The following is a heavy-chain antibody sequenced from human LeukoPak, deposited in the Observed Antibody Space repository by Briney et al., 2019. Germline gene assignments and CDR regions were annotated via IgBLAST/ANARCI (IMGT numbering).Heavy chain of an antibody. CDR1: GFSFSDYG. D-gene: IGHD3-3*01. CDR3: VKRVVIKSTDYFYYYIHV. CDR2: IRYDGSNK. J-gene: IGHJ6*03. V-gene: IGHV3-30*02. Sequence: SGGSLRLSCEASGFSFSDYGMHWVRQAPGKGLEWVAFIRYDGSNKYYADSVKGRFTVSRDNSQSTLYLQMNSLRVEDTAVYYCVKRVVIKSTDYFYYYIHVWGKGTTVTVSS.